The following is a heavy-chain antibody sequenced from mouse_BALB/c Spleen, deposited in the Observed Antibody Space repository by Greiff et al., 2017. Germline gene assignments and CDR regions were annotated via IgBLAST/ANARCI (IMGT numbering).Heavy chain of an antibody. CDR3: AREELRRYAMDY. Sequence: EVQGVESGGGLVKPGGSLKLSCAASGFTFSSYAMSWVRQTPEKRLEWVASISSGGSTYYPDSVKGRFTISRDNARNILYLQMSSLRSEDTAMYYCAREELRRYAMDYWGQGTSVTVSS. D-gene: IGHD2-4*01. V-gene: IGHV5-6-5*01. CDR2: ISSGGST. CDR1: GFTFSSYA. J-gene: IGHJ4*01.